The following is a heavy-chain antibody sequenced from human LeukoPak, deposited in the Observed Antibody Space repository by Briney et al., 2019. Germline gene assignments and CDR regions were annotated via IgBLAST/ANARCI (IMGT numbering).Heavy chain of an antibody. V-gene: IGHV4-59*12. J-gene: IGHJ4*02. CDR1: GGSIRGYY. Sequence: SETLSLTCNVSGGSIRGYYWSWIRQPPGKGLEWIGYIYSSGSTNYNPSLESRVTISVDTSKNQFSLKLSSVTAADTAVYYCARGRQGHYWGQGTLVTVSS. CDR3: ARGRQGHY. CDR2: IYSSGST.